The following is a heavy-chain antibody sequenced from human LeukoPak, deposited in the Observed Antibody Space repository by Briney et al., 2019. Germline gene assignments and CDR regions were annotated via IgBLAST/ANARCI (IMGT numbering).Heavy chain of an antibody. CDR3: ASSMVRGVINWFDP. Sequence: PSETLSLTCTVSGGSISSYYWSWIRQPPGKGLEWIGYIYYSGSTNYNPSLKSRVTISVDTSKNQFSLKLSSVTAADTAVYYCASSMVRGVINWFDPWGQGTLVTVSS. J-gene: IGHJ5*02. D-gene: IGHD3-10*01. V-gene: IGHV4-59*01. CDR2: IYYSGST. CDR1: GGSISSYY.